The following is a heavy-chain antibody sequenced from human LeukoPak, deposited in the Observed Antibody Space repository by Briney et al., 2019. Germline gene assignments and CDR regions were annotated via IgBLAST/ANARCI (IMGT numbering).Heavy chain of an antibody. V-gene: IGHV4-61*05. CDR1: GGSISTSNYY. CDR2: IYYSGST. Sequence: SETLSLTCTVSGGSISTSNYYWGWIRQPPGKGLEWIGYIYYSGSTNYNPSLKSRVTISVDTSKNQFSLKLSSVTAADTAVYYCASVGYYYDSSGQFDPWGQGTLVTVSS. J-gene: IGHJ5*02. D-gene: IGHD3-22*01. CDR3: ASVGYYYDSSGQFDP.